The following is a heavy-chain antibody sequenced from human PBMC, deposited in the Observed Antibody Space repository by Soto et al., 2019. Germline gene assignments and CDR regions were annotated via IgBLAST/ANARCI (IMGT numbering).Heavy chain of an antibody. D-gene: IGHD2-15*01. CDR2: IYYSGST. CDR3: ARCRASGGSCYDDWFDP. CDR1: GGSISSSSYY. V-gene: IGHV4-39*01. J-gene: IGHJ5*02. Sequence: QLQLQESGPGLVKPSETLSLTCTVSGGSISSSSYYWGWIRQPPGKGLEWIGSIYYSGSTYYNPSLKSRVTISVDTSKNQFSLKLSSVTAADTAVYYCARCRASGGSCYDDWFDPWGQGTLVTVSS.